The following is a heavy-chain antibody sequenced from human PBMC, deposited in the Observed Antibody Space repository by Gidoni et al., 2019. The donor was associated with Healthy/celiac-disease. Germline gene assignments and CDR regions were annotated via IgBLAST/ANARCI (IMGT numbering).Heavy chain of an antibody. D-gene: IGHD6-19*01. Sequence: QVQLQQWGAGLLKPSKTLSLTCAVYGGSFSGYYWSWIRQPPGKGLEWIGEINHSGRTNYNPSLKSRVTISVDTSKNQFSLKLSSVTAADTAVYYCARPPFGSGPYSSGWYSRYFQHWGQGTLVTVSS. CDR1: GGSFSGYY. CDR2: INHSGRT. J-gene: IGHJ1*01. V-gene: IGHV4-34*01. CDR3: ARPPFGSGPYSSGWYSRYFQH.